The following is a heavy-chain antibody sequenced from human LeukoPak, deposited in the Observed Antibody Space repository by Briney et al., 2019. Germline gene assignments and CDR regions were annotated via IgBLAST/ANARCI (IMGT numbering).Heavy chain of an antibody. CDR3: ARGIDSRKVHY. V-gene: IGHV4-59*01. Sequence: SETLSLTCTVSGGSISSFYWNWIRQPPGKGLELIGFIHPSGSSHYNPSLESRVTMSVDTSKNQFSLRLNSVTAADTAVYYCARGIDSRKVHYWGQGTLVTVSS. CDR1: GGSISSFY. CDR2: IHPSGSS. J-gene: IGHJ4*02. D-gene: IGHD4-11*01.